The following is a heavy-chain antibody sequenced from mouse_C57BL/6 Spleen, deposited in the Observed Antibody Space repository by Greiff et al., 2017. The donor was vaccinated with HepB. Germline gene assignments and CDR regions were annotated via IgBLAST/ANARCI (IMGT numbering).Heavy chain of an antibody. V-gene: IGHV1-80*01. D-gene: IGHD1-1*01. CDR1: W. Sequence: QVQLQQSGAELVKPGASVKISYWMNWVKQRPGKGLEWIGQIYPGDGDTNYNGKFKGKATLTADKSSSTAYMQLSSLTSEDSAVYFCARRANYYGSSYGGGYFDVWGTGTTVTVSS. J-gene: IGHJ1*03. CDR2: IYPGDGDT. CDR3: ARRANYYGSSYGGGYFDV.